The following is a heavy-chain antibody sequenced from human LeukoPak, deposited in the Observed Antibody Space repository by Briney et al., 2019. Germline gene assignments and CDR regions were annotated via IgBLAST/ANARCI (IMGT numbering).Heavy chain of an antibody. CDR2: ISDGGSRT. J-gene: IGHJ4*02. D-gene: IGHD7-27*01. V-gene: IGHV3-23*01. Sequence: GGSLRLSCAASGFSFSSYAVSWVRQAPGRGLKWVSGISDGGSRTYYADSVKGRFTISRDDSKNTLYLQMNSLRAEDTAVYYCAKVQLGIGVDYWGQGTLVTVSS. CDR3: AKVQLGIGVDY. CDR1: GFSFSSYA.